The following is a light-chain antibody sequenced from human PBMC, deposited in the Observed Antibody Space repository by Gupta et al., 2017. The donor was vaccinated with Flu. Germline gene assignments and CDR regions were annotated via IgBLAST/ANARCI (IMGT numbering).Light chain of an antibody. CDR2: AAS. Sequence: DMPMNQSPSSLSASGGDRVTITCRASQSISSYLNWYQQKPGKAPKLLIYAASSLQSGVPSRFSGSGSGTDFALTISSLQPEDFATYYCQQSYSTPLTFGGGTKVEIK. J-gene: IGKJ4*01. CDR3: QQSYSTPLT. V-gene: IGKV1-39*01. CDR1: QSISSY.